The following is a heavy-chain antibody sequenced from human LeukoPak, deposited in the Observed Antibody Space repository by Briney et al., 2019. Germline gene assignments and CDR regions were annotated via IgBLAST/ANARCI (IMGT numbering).Heavy chain of an antibody. CDR3: ARGSGIAAAGTRGMYYYYGMDV. J-gene: IGHJ6*02. CDR1: GGSISSYY. D-gene: IGHD6-13*01. CDR2: IYYSGST. V-gene: IGHV4-59*01. Sequence: SETLSLTCTVSGGSISSYYWSWIRQPPGKGLEWIGYIYYSGSTNYNPSLKSRVTISVDTSKNPFSLKLSSVTAADTAVYYCARGSGIAAAGTRGMYYYYGMDVWGQGTTVTVSS.